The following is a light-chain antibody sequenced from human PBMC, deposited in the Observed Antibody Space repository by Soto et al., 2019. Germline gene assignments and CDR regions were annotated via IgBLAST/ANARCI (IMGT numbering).Light chain of an antibody. V-gene: IGLV2-14*03. Sequence: QSALTQPASVSGSPGQSITISCTGTSSDVGGYNYVSWYQQHPGKAPKLLIYDVNNRPSGVSYRFSGSKSANTASLTISGLQAEDEADYYCSSYTSGNTLVFGGGTKLTVL. CDR3: SSYTSGNTLV. CDR2: DVN. CDR1: SSDVGGYNY. J-gene: IGLJ2*01.